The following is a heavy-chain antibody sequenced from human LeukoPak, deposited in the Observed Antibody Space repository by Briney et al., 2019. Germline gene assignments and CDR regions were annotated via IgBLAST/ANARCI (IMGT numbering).Heavy chain of an antibody. CDR2: VYYSGNT. V-gene: IGHV4-59*01. D-gene: IGHD2-2*01. CDR3: ARDCSSTSCGFDY. J-gene: IGHJ4*02. CDR1: GGSISSYY. Sequence: PSETLSLTCTVSGGSISSYYWSWIRQPPGKGLEWIGYVYYSGNTNYNPSLKSRVTISIDTSKNQFSLKLSSVTAADTAVYYCARDCSSTSCGFDYWGQGTLVTLSS.